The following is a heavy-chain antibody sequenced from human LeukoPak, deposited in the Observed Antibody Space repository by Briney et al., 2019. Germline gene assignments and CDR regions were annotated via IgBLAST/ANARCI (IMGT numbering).Heavy chain of an antibody. CDR3: ARHRPYSSSRPYFFDY. J-gene: IGHJ4*02. CDR1: GYSFTNYW. V-gene: IGHV5-51*01. CDR2: IYGFDSDV. D-gene: IGHD6-13*01. Sequence: GESLKISCKGSGYSFTNYWIGWVRQMPGKGLEWMGIIYGFDSDVKYSPSFQGQVTISADKSISTAYLQWSSLKASDTAIHYCARHRPYSSSRPYFFDYWGQGTLVTVSS.